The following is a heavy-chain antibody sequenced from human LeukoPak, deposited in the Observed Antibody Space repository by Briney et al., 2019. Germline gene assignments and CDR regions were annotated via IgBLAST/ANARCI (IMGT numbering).Heavy chain of an antibody. Sequence: ASVKVSCKASGGTFSSYAISWVRQAPGQGLEWMGGIIPIFGTANYAQKFQGGVTITTDESTSTAYMELSSLRSEDTAVYYCARGRPGYSSSWYKYWFDPWGQGTLVTVSS. CDR3: ARGRPGYSSSWYKYWFDP. CDR1: GGTFSSYA. J-gene: IGHJ5*02. CDR2: IIPIFGTA. D-gene: IGHD6-13*01. V-gene: IGHV1-69*05.